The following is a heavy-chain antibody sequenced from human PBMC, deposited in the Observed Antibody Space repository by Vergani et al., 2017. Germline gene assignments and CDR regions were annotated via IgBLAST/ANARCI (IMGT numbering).Heavy chain of an antibody. V-gene: IGHV1-69*02. J-gene: IGHJ6*03. CDR1: GGTFSSYT. CDR2: IIPILGIA. Sequence: QVQLVQSGAEVKKPGSSVKVSCKASGGTFSSYTISWVRQAPGQGLEWMGRIIPILGIANYAQKFQGRVTITADKSTSTAYMELSSLRSEDTAVYYCASGFDLWSGSTQSYYYYYMDVWGKGTTVTVSS. D-gene: IGHD3-3*01. CDR3: ASGFDLWSGSTQSYYYYYMDV.